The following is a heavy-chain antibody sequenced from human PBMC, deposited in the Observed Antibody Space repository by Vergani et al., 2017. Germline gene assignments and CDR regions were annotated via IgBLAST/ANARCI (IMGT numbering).Heavy chain of an antibody. Sequence: QVQLQESGPGLVKPSQTLSLTCTVSGGSISSGDYYWSWIRQPPGKGLEWIGYIYYSGSTYYNPSLQSRVTISVDTSKNQFSLKLSSVTAAETAVYYCASESRAAMIPCYMDVWGKGTTVTVSS. CDR3: ASESRAAMIPCYMDV. V-gene: IGHV4-30-4*01. D-gene: IGHD2-2*01. CDR1: GGSISSGDYY. CDR2: IYYSGST. J-gene: IGHJ6*03.